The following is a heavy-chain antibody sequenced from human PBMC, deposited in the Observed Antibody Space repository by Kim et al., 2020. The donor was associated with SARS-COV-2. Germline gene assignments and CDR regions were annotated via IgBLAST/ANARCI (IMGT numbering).Heavy chain of an antibody. V-gene: IGHV3-21*01. D-gene: IGHD6-13*01. J-gene: IGHJ4*02. CDR1: AFTFSHYY. Sequence: GGSLRLSCAASAFTFSHYYMNWVRQAPGQGLEWVSSISGNGYVYHADSVKGRFTISRDNRKNSLYLLMNSLIAEDTAVFYCSRGGGSWYFFDYWGQGTLV. CDR3: SRGGGSWYFFDY. CDR2: ISGNGYV.